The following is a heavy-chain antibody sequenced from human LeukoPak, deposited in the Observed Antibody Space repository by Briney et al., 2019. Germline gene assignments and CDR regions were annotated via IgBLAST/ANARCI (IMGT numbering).Heavy chain of an antibody. D-gene: IGHD4-17*01. V-gene: IGHV1-69*04. CDR3: PSSVDYGDHNWFDP. Sequence: ASVKVSCKASGGTFSSYAISWVRQAPGQGLEWMGRIIPILGIANYAQKFQGRVTITADKSTSTAYMELSSLRSEETAVYYCPSSVDYGDHNWFDPWGQGTLVTVSS. CDR2: IIPILGIA. CDR1: GGTFSSYA. J-gene: IGHJ5*02.